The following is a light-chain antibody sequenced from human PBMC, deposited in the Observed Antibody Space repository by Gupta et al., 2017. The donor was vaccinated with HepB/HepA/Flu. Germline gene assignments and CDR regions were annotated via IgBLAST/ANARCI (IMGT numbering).Light chain of an antibody. CDR2: LNSDGSH. CDR1: SGHSNYA. Sequence: QLVLTQSPSASASLGASVKLTCTLSSGHSNYAIAWHQQQPEKGPRYLMKLNSDGSHSKGDGIPDRFSGSSSGAERSLTISSLQSEDEANYYCQTWGTGIQVVFGGGTHLTGL. CDR3: QTWGTGIQVV. J-gene: IGLJ2*01. V-gene: IGLV4-69*01.